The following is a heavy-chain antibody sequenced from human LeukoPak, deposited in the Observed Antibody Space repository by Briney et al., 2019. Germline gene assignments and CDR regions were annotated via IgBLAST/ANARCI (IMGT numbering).Heavy chain of an antibody. V-gene: IGHV3-23*01. D-gene: IGHD3-16*01. CDR1: GFTFSSYA. CDR2: ISGSGGST. J-gene: IGHJ4*02. Sequence: GGSLRLSRAASGFTFSSYAMSWVRQAPGKGLEWVSAISGSGGSTYYADSVKGRFTISRDNSKSKLFMQMNSLRAEDTAVYYCVKDLGARGGGASPEYWGQGTLVTV. CDR3: VKDLGARGGGASPEY.